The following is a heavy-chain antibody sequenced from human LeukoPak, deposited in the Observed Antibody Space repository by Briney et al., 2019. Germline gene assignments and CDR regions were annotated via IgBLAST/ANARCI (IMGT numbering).Heavy chain of an antibody. V-gene: IGHV3-15*01. Sequence: GGSLRLSCAASGFTFSSYAMSWVRQAPGKGLEWVGRIKSKTDGGTTDYAAPVKGRFTISRDDSKNTLYLQMNSLKTEDTAVYYCTTEVGATYLFDYWGQGTLVTVSS. D-gene: IGHD1-26*01. CDR3: TTEVGATYLFDY. CDR1: GFTFSSYA. J-gene: IGHJ4*02. CDR2: IKSKTDGGTT.